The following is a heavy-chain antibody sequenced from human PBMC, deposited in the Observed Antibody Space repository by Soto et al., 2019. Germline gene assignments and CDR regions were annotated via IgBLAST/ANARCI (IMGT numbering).Heavy chain of an antibody. CDR1: GGSISSCY. Sequence: PSETLSLTCTVSGGSISSCYWSWIRQPPGKGLEWIGYIYYSGSTNYNPSLKSRVTISVDTSKNQFSLKLSSVTAADTAVYYCARHKCSSTGCPNTIDYWGQGTLVTVSS. J-gene: IGHJ4*02. CDR3: ARHKCSSTGCPNTIDY. V-gene: IGHV4-59*08. CDR2: IYYSGST. D-gene: IGHD2-2*01.